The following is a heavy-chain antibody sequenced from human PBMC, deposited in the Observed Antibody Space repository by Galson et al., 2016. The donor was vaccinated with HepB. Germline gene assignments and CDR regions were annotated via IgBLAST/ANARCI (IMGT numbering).Heavy chain of an antibody. Sequence: SLRLSCAASGFTFSSYSMNWVRQAPGKGLEWVSCISSSSGYIYYADSLKGRFTISRDNAKNSLYLQMNSLRAEDTAVYYCARDRRIEVVRPAYYYYYGMDVWGQGTTVTVSS. D-gene: IGHD2-2*01. CDR3: ARDRRIEVVRPAYYYYYGMDV. J-gene: IGHJ6*02. V-gene: IGHV3-21*01. CDR2: ISSSSGYI. CDR1: GFTFSSYS.